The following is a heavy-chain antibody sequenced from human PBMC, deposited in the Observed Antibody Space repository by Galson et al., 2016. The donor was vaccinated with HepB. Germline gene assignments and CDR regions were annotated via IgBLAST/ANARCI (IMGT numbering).Heavy chain of an antibody. CDR2: VAYDGTSK. Sequence: SLRLSCAASGFTLSTYAMHWARQAPGKGLEWVALVAYDGTSKAYADSAKDRFTISRDLSENTLYLQMNSLRAEDTAVYYCASLDRYYDGLSGTDVFDIWGQGTAVAVAS. CDR3: ASLDRYYDGLSGTDVFDI. J-gene: IGHJ3*02. V-gene: IGHV3-30*04. CDR1: GFTLSTYA. D-gene: IGHD3-3*01.